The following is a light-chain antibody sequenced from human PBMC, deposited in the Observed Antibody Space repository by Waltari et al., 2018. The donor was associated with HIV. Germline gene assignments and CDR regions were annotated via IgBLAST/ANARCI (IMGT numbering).Light chain of an antibody. V-gene: IGKV3-15*01. Sequence: EVVMTQSPATLSVSPGERATLSCRASQSVSTDLAWYQQKPGQAPSLLSHGASTRATGIPARCSGSGSGTEFTLTISSLQSEDFAVYYCQQYNNWPPSTFGQGTRLEIK. CDR2: GAS. CDR3: QQYNNWPPST. CDR1: QSVSTD. J-gene: IGKJ5*01.